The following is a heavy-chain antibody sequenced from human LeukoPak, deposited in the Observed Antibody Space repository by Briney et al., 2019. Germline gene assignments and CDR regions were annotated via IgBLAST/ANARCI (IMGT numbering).Heavy chain of an antibody. Sequence: GGSLRLSCAASRFIFSTYRMNWVRQAPGKELEWVSYISSTSTAIDYADSVKGRFTISRDNSKNTLYLQMNSLRAEDTAVYYCAKDQYWFDPWGQGTLVTVSS. V-gene: IGHV3-48*01. CDR1: RFIFSTYR. J-gene: IGHJ5*02. CDR3: AKDQYWFDP. CDR2: ISSTSTAI.